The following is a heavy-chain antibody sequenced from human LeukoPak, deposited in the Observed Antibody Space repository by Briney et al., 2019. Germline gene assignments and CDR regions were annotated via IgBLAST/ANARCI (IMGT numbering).Heavy chain of an antibody. D-gene: IGHD3-9*01. J-gene: IGHJ5*02. Sequence: PSQTLSLTCTVSGGSISSGGYYWSWIRQHPGKGLEWIGYIYYSGSTYYNPSLKSRVTISVDTSKNQFSLKLSSVTAADTAVYYCARRMVLDWLPNWFDPWGQGTLVTVSS. CDR1: GGSISSGGYY. CDR2: IYYSGST. CDR3: ARRMVLDWLPNWFDP. V-gene: IGHV4-31*03.